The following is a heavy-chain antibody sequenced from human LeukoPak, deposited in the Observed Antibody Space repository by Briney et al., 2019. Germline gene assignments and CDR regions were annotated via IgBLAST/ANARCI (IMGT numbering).Heavy chain of an antibody. J-gene: IGHJ4*02. Sequence: PGGSLRLSCVASGYSFSNNGMHWVRQAPGKGLEWVAVIWNDGSNKYYADSVKGRFTISRDNSKNTLFLQMNSLRAEDTAVYYCAKEGGGSHYFDYWGQGTLVTVSS. V-gene: IGHV3-30*02. D-gene: IGHD1-26*01. CDR1: GYSFSNNG. CDR3: AKEGGGSHYFDY. CDR2: IWNDGSNK.